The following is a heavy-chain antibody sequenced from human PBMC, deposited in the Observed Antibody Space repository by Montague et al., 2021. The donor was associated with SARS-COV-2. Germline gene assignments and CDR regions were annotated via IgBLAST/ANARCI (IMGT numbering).Heavy chain of an antibody. CDR2: INYGGST. D-gene: IGHD2-2*01. Sequence: SETLSLTCAVYGGSFSDYHWTWIRQSPGEGLEWIGQINYGGSTKYNPSLKSRVTISVDTSKNQFSLKLSSVTAAGTAVYYCTREGYQVLWSDYYYYGMDVWGQGTTVTVSS. CDR3: TREGYQVLWSDYYYYGMDV. V-gene: IGHV4-34*01. CDR1: GGSFSDYH. J-gene: IGHJ6*02.